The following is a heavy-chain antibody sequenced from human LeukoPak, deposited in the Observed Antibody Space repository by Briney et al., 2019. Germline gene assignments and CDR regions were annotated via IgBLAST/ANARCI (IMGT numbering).Heavy chain of an antibody. Sequence: SVKVSCKASGGTFSSYAISWVRQAPGQGLEWMGGIIPIFGTANYAQKFQGRVTITADKSTSTAYMELSSLRSEDTAVYYCASLSSTTMVRGVIWGYGMDVWGKGTTVTVSS. V-gene: IGHV1-69*06. J-gene: IGHJ6*04. CDR2: IIPIFGTA. CDR3: ASLSSTTMVRGVIWGYGMDV. D-gene: IGHD3-10*01. CDR1: GGTFSSYA.